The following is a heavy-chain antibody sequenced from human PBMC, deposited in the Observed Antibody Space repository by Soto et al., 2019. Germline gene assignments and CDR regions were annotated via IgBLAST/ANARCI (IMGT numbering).Heavy chain of an antibody. CDR3: ARTDRDFYGLDV. J-gene: IGHJ6*02. CDR1: GFTFRNYD. Sequence: EVQLVESGGGLVQPGGSLRLSCEASGFTFRNYDMHWVRQGTGKGLELVSGISAAGDPDYADSVEGRFTIARENAQNSFLLQMNSLRVGDTAVYYCARTDRDFYGLDVWGQGTTVIVSS. V-gene: IGHV3-13*05. CDR2: ISAAGDP.